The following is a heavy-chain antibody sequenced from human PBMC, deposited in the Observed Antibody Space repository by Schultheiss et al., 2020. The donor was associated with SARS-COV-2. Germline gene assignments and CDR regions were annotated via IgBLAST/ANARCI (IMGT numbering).Heavy chain of an antibody. Sequence: SETLSLTCAVYGGSFSGYYWSWIRQPPGKGLEWIGEINHSGSTNYNPSLKSRVTISVDTSKNQFSLKVSSVTAADTAVYYCARDMADYYYGMDVWGQGTTVTVSS. CDR2: INHSGST. D-gene: IGHD5-24*01. J-gene: IGHJ6*02. CDR3: ARDMADYYYGMDV. CDR1: GGSFSGYY. V-gene: IGHV4-34*01.